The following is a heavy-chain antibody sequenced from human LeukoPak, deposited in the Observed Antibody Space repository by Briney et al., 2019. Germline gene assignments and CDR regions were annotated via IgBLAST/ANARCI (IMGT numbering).Heavy chain of an antibody. CDR3: AREPSNYGDHYFDY. V-gene: IGHV3-21*01. J-gene: IGHJ4*02. CDR2: ISTSSSYI. CDR1: GFTVSSNY. Sequence: PGGSLRLSCAASGFTVSSNYMNWVRQAPGKGLEWVSSISTSSSYIYYADSVKGRFTISRDNAKNSLYLQMNSLRAEDTAVYYCAREPSNYGDHYFDYWGQGTLVIVSS. D-gene: IGHD4-17*01.